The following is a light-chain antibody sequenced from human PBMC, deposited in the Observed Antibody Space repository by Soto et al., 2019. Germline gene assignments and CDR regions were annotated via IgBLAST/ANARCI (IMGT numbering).Light chain of an antibody. Sequence: DIQMTQSPSTLSASVGDIVTITCRASQRISTWLAWYQQQPGKAPKLLIYHASSLESGVPSRFSGSGSGTVFTLSISSLQPDDFATYYCHKYSSYFQKFGQGTKVDIK. J-gene: IGKJ1*01. CDR1: QRISTW. V-gene: IGKV1-5*01. CDR2: HAS. CDR3: HKYSSYFQK.